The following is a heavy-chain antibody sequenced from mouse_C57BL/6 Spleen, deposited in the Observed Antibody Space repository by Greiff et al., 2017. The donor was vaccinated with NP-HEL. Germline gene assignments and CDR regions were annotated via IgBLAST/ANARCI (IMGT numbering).Heavy chain of an antibody. Sequence: EVRLVESGGGLVKPGGSLKLSCAASGFTFSDYGMHWVRQAPEKGLEWVAYISSGSSTINYADTVKGRFTISRDNAKNTLFLQMTSLRSEDTAMYYCASAYGSRYWYFDVWGTGTTVTVSS. CDR2: ISSGSSTI. D-gene: IGHD1-1*01. J-gene: IGHJ1*03. CDR3: ASAYGSRYWYFDV. V-gene: IGHV5-17*01. CDR1: GFTFSDYG.